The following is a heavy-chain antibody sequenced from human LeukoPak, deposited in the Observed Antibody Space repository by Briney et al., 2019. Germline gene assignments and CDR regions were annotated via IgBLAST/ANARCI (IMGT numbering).Heavy chain of an antibody. CDR3: AALTADYMDV. V-gene: IGHV3-48*03. CDR1: GFTFSSYE. Sequence: GGSLRLSCAASGFTFSSYEMNWVRQAPGKGLEWVSYISSSGSTIYYADSVKGRFTISRDNSKNTLYLQMNSLRAEDTAVYYCAALTADYMDVWGKGTTVTISS. J-gene: IGHJ6*03. D-gene: IGHD3-9*01. CDR2: ISSSGSTI.